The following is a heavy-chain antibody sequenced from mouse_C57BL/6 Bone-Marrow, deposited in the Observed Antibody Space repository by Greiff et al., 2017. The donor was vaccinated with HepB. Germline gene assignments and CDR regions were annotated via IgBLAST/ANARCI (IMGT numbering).Heavy chain of an antibody. CDR3: TRNYYGDDAGALEY. Sequence: VQLQQSGAELVKPGASVKMSCKASGYTFTDYYIHWVKQRPGQGLEWIGKIGPGSGNTYYNAKFKGKATLTADKSSSTAYMQLSSLTSEDSAVYYCTRNYYGDDAGALEYWGKGTSVTVSS. J-gene: IGHJ4*01. D-gene: IGHD2-13*01. V-gene: IGHV1-77*01. CDR1: GYTFTDYY. CDR2: IGPGSGNT.